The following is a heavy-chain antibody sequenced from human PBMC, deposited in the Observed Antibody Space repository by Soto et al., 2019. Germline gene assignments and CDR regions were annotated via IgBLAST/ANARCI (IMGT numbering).Heavy chain of an antibody. CDR1: GFTFSNYH. J-gene: IGHJ5*02. CDR3: ARDGRRFLEWLLGAWFDP. Sequence: QVQLVESGGGVVQPGRSLRLSCAASGFTFSNYHMHWVRLAPGKGLEWVAVIWYDGSNKYYADSVKGRFTISRDNSKNTLYLQMNSLRAEDTAVYYCARDGRRFLEWLLGAWFDPWGQGILVTVSS. V-gene: IGHV3-33*01. CDR2: IWYDGSNK. D-gene: IGHD3-3*01.